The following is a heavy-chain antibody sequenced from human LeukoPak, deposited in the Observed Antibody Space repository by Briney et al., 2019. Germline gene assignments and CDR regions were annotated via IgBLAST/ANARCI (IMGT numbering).Heavy chain of an antibody. V-gene: IGHV3-23*01. D-gene: IGHD6-6*01. J-gene: IGHJ3*02. CDR3: VKAHRIAARHGAFDI. CDR1: GFTFSSYA. Sequence: GGSLRLSCAASGFTFSSYAMSWVRQAPGKGLEWVSAISGSGGSTYYADSVKGRFTISRDNAKNSLYLQMNSLRAEDTAVYYCVKAHRIAARHGAFDIWGQGTMVTGSS. CDR2: ISGSGGST.